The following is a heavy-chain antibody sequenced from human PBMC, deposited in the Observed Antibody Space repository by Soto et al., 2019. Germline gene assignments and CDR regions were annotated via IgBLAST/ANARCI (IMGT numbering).Heavy chain of an antibody. V-gene: IGHV3-15*01. CDR3: TTEPYSSGLYAIDY. J-gene: IGHJ4*02. CDR2: IKSKTDGGTT. Sequence: EVQLVESGGGLVKPGGSLRLSCAASGFTFSNAWMSWVRQAPGKGLEWVGRIKSKTDGGTTDYAAHVKGRFTSSRDNSKNTLYLQMNSLKPEERAGYGCTTEPYSSGLYAIDYWGQGTLVTVSS. CDR1: GFTFSNAW. D-gene: IGHD6-19*01.